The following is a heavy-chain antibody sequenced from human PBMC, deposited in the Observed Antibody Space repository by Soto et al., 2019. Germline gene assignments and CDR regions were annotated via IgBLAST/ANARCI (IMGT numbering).Heavy chain of an antibody. CDR1: GFTFSSYA. CDR3: AKVKLYYYDSSGYYGAFDI. V-gene: IGHV3-23*01. J-gene: IGHJ3*02. CDR2: ISGSGGST. Sequence: GGSLRLSCAASGFTFSSYAMSWVRQAPGKGLEWVSAISGSGGSTYYADSVKGRFTISRDNSKNTLYLQMNSLRAEDTAVYYCAKVKLYYYDSSGYYGAFDIWGQGTMVTVSS. D-gene: IGHD3-22*01.